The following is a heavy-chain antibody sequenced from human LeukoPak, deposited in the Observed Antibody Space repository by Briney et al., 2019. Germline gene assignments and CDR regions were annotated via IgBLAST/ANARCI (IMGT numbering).Heavy chain of an antibody. CDR1: GHTFTSYD. CDR3: ARWDDYYGSGSSKYYFDY. CDR2: MNPNSGNT. D-gene: IGHD3-10*01. J-gene: IGHJ4*02. Sequence: ASVKVSCKASGHTFTSYDINWVRQATGQGLEWMGWMNPNSGNTGYAQKFQGRVTMTRNTSISTAYMELSSLRSEDTAVYYCARWDDYYGSGSSKYYFDYWGQGTLVTVSS. V-gene: IGHV1-8*01.